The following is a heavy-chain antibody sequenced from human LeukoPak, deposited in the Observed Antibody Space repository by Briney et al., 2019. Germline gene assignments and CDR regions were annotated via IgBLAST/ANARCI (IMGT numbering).Heavy chain of an antibody. J-gene: IGHJ4*02. CDR3: AGGHDILTGPRLFFDY. Sequence: SETLSLTCTVSGGSISSCYWGWIRQPPGKGLERIGSIYYSGSTYYNPSLKSRVSISVDTSKYQFSLKLGSVTAADTAVYYCAGGHDILTGPRLFFDYWGQGTLVTVSS. D-gene: IGHD3-9*01. CDR2: IYYSGST. V-gene: IGHV4-39*01. CDR1: GGSISSCY.